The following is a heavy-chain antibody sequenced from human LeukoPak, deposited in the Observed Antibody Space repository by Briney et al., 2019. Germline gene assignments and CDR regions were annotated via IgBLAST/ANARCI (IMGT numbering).Heavy chain of an antibody. D-gene: IGHD2-2*01. V-gene: IGHV1-24*01. Sequence: ASVRVSCKVSGYTLTELSMHWVRQAPGKGLEWMGGFDPEDGETIYAQKFQGRVTMTEDTSTDTAYMELSSLRSEDTAVYYCATTKSRYCSSTSCSPFYGMDVWGKGTTVTVSS. CDR3: ATTKSRYCSSTSCSPFYGMDV. CDR2: FDPEDGET. CDR1: GYTLTELS. J-gene: IGHJ6*04.